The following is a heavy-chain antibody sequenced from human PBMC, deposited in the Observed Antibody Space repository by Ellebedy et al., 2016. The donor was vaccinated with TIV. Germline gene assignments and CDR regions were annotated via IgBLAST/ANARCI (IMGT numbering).Heavy chain of an antibody. Sequence: SVKVSXKASGGTFSSYAISWVRQAPGQGLEWMGGIIPIFGTANYAQKFQGRVTITADKSTSTAYMELSSLRSEDTAVYYCAREGLGAYGGRDFDYWGQGTLVTVSS. D-gene: IGHD1-26*01. J-gene: IGHJ4*02. V-gene: IGHV1-69*06. CDR1: GGTFSSYA. CDR2: IIPIFGTA. CDR3: AREGLGAYGGRDFDY.